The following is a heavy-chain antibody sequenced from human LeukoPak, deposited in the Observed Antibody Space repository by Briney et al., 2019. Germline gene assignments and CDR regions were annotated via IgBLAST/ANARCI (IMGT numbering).Heavy chain of an antibody. CDR1: GFTVSGDY. CDR3: AREPWGAKGAAWGMDV. CDR2: IQSGGTT. V-gene: IGHV3-53*01. D-gene: IGHD1-26*01. Sequence: GGSLRLSCAASGFTVSGDYMNWVRQAPGKGLEWVSVIQSGGTTYYADSVKGRFTISRDISKNTLYLQMDSLRAEDTAVYYCAREPWGAKGAAWGMDVWGQRTTVTVSS. J-gene: IGHJ6*02.